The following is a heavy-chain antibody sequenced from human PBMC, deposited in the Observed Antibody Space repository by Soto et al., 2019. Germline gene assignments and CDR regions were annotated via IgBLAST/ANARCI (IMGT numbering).Heavy chain of an antibody. CDR1: GGSISSYY. J-gene: IGHJ4*02. V-gene: IGHV4-59*12. CDR3: ARTPADILTGYDPDY. CDR2: IYYSGST. Sequence: SETLSLTCTVSGGSISSYYWSWIRQPPGKGLEWIGYIYYSGSTNYNPSLKSRVTISVDTSKNQFSLKLSSVTAADTAVYYCARTPADILTGYDPDYWGQGTLVTVSS. D-gene: IGHD3-9*01.